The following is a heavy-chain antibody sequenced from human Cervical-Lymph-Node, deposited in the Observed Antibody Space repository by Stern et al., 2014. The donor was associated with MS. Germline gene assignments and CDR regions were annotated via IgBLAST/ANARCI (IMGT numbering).Heavy chain of an antibody. Sequence: QVQLQESGPGLVKPSQTLSLTCTVSGGSISSGSYYWSWIRQPAGKGLEWIGRIYTSGSTNYNPSLKSRVTISVDTSKNHFSLKRSSVTAADTAVYYCARVHCTNGVCYFDYWGQGTLVTVSS. J-gene: IGHJ4*02. CDR3: ARVHCTNGVCYFDY. CDR1: GGSISSGSYY. D-gene: IGHD2-8*01. CDR2: IYTSGST. V-gene: IGHV4-61*02.